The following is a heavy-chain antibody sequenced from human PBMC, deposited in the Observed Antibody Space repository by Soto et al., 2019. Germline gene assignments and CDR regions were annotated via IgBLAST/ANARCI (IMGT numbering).Heavy chain of an antibody. D-gene: IGHD1-26*01. J-gene: IGHJ4*02. CDR3: ARGVGDFDY. CDR1: VSSITSHH. V-gene: IGHV4-59*11. CDR2: IYYSGST. Sequence: SDTLSLTCTVSVSSITSHHWSWIRQPPGKGLEWIGYIYYSGSTNYNPSLKSRVTISVDTSKNQFSLKLSSVTAADTAVYYCARGVGDFDYWGQGTLVTVS.